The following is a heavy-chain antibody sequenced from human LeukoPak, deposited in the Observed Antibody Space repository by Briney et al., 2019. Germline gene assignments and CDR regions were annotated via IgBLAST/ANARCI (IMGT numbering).Heavy chain of an antibody. V-gene: IGHV3-23*01. CDR2: ISGSGGST. CDR1: GFTFSSYA. J-gene: IGHJ4*02. CDR3: AKAKIRVGATTGWDY. Sequence: GGSLRLSCAASGFTFSSYAMSWVRQAPGKGLEWVSAISGSGGSTYYADSVKGRFTISRDNSKNTLYLQMNSLRAEDTAVHYCAKAKIRVGATTGWDYWGQGTLVTVSS. D-gene: IGHD1-26*01.